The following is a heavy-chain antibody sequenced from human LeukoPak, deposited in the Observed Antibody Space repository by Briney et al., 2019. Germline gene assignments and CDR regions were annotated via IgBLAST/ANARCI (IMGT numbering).Heavy chain of an antibody. CDR1: GYTFTGYF. J-gene: IGHJ4*02. CDR2: INPNSGGT. D-gene: IGHD6-13*01. V-gene: IGHV1-2*02. Sequence: ASVKVACKASGYTFTGYFLHWVRRAPGQGFEWMGWINPNSGGTYYTQRFQGRVTMTRDTSISTAYMELSSLRSDDTAVYYCARAQSLTAPAGTFANSWGQGTLVTVSS. CDR3: ARAQSLTAPAGTFANS.